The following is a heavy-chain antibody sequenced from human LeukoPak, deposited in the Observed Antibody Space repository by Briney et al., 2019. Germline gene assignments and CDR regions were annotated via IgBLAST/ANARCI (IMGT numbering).Heavy chain of an antibody. CDR2: ISAYNGNT. D-gene: IGHD2-2*02. V-gene: IGHV1-18*01. CDR3: ARDCSSTSCYTGYYYYYMDV. Sequence: ASVKVSCKASGYTFTSYGISWVRQAPGQGLEWMGWISAYNGNTNYAQKLQGRVTMTTDTSTSTAYMELRSLRSDDTAVYYCARDCSSTSCYTGYYYYYMDVWGKGTTVTVSS. J-gene: IGHJ6*03. CDR1: GYTFTSYG.